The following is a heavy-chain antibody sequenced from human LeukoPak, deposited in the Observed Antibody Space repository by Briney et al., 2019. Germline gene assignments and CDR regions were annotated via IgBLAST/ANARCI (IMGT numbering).Heavy chain of an antibody. J-gene: IGHJ3*02. CDR1: GGSISSGSYY. Sequence: SETLSLTCTVSGGSISSGSYYWSWIRQRAGMGLEWIGRIYTSGSTNYNPSLKSRVTISVDTSKNQFSLKLSSVTAADTAVYYCARDNATAGYAFDIWGQGTMVTVSS. CDR2: IYTSGST. CDR3: ARDNATAGYAFDI. V-gene: IGHV4-61*02. D-gene: IGHD2-15*01.